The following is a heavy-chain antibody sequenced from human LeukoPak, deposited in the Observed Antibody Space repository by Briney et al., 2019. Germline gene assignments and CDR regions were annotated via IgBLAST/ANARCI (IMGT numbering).Heavy chain of an antibody. D-gene: IGHD3-3*01. CDR1: GYSISSRYY. CDR3: ARRYYDFWSGYSSFDY. J-gene: IGHJ4*02. CDR2: IYHSGST. Sequence: SETLSLTCAVSGYSISSRYYWGWIRQPPGKGLEWIGSIYHSGSTYYNPSLKSRVTISVDTSKNQFSLKLSSVTAADTAVYYCARRYYDFWSGYSSFDYWGQGTLVTVSS. V-gene: IGHV4-38-2*01.